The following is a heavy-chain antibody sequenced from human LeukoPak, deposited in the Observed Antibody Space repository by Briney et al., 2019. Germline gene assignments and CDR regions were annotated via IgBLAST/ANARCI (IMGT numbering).Heavy chain of an antibody. J-gene: IGHJ4*02. CDR2: IGSRGSTV. CDR1: GFSFSSYE. CDR3: ARDECTYGGRTHPYFFDY. V-gene: IGHV3-48*03. Sequence: PGGSLRLSCAASGFSFSSYEMNWVRQAPGKGLEWVSYIGSRGSTVYYADSVKGRFTISRDNAKNSLYLQMNSLRDEDTAVYYCARDECTYGGRTHPYFFDYWGQGTLVTVSS. D-gene: IGHD3-10*01.